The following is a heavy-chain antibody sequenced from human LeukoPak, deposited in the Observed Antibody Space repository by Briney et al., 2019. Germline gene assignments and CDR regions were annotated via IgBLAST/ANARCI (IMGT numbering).Heavy chain of an antibody. CDR3: ARDSAFSSYSN. Sequence: GGSLRLSCTVSGFTINNNYMSWVRQAPGKGLEWVAIIYSDRSTYHPESVKGRFTISRDDSKNTLLLQMDSLRVEDTAIYYCARDSAFSSYSNWGQGTLVTVSS. CDR2: IYSDRST. CDR1: GFTINNNY. D-gene: IGHD2-15*01. J-gene: IGHJ1*01. V-gene: IGHV3-53*01.